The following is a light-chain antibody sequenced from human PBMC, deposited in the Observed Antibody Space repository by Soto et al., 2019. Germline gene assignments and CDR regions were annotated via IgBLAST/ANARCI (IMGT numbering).Light chain of an antibody. V-gene: IGKV3-20*01. J-gene: IGKJ3*01. CDR1: QSVSNNY. CDR3: QHYGDSPPFT. CDR2: GAS. Sequence: EIVFTQSPGTLSLSPGERAILSCRASQSVSNNYLAWYQQKPDQAPKILIYGASNRATGIPHRFSGSGSGTDFTLTISSLEPEDFAVYYCQHYGDSPPFTFGPGTKVDIK.